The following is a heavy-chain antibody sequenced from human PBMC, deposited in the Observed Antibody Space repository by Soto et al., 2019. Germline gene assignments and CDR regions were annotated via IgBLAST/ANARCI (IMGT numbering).Heavy chain of an antibody. CDR3: AKDRPLYDFWSGPDY. D-gene: IGHD3-3*01. CDR1: GFTFSSYG. CDR2: ISYDGSNK. J-gene: IGHJ4*02. V-gene: IGHV3-30*18. Sequence: PGGSLRLSCAASGFTFSSYGMHWVRQAPGKGLEWVAVISYDGSNKYYADSVKGRFTISRDNSKNTLYLQMNSLRAEDTAVYYCAKDRPLYDFWSGPDYWGQGT.